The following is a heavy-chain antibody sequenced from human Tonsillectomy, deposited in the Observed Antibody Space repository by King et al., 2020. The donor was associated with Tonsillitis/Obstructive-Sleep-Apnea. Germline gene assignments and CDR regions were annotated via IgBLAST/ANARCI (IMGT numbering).Heavy chain of an antibody. CDR2: IYWDDDK. CDR1: GFSLSTSGVG. V-gene: IGHV2-5*02. J-gene: IGHJ4*02. CDR3: AHQIRGYCGSTSCSAPLDY. Sequence: TLKESGPALVNPPQNLTLTCTFSGFSLSTSGVGVGWIRQAPGKALEWLALIYWDDDKSYSPSLKSRLTITKDTSKNQVVLTMTNNDPIDTATYYCAHQIRGYCGSTSCSAPLDYWGQGTLVTVSS. D-gene: IGHD2-2*01.